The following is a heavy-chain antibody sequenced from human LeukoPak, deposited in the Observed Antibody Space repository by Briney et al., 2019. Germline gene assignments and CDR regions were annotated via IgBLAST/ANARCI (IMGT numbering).Heavy chain of an antibody. Sequence: SETLSLTCTVSGGSISNYYWSWVRQPPGKGLEWIAYIDYSGSTRYNPSLESRVTISVDTSKNQFSLKLTSVTAADSAVYYCARLVLGYCSGGTCPYYFDHWGQGTLVTVSS. D-gene: IGHD2-15*01. CDR2: IDYSGST. CDR3: ARLVLGYCSGGTCPYYFDH. J-gene: IGHJ4*02. CDR1: GGSISNYY. V-gene: IGHV4-59*01.